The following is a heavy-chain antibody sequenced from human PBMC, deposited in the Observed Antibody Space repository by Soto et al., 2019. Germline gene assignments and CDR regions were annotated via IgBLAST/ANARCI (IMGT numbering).Heavy chain of an antibody. CDR3: ARLRPGLSWFDP. CDR2: INHSGST. J-gene: IGHJ5*02. Sequence: LSPTRAVYGGSFSGYYWLWISQPPVKGLECIGEINHSGSTNYNPSLKTRVSIFMDTSKNQFSLNLNSVTAADTARYYCARLRPGLSWFDPWGQGTLVTVSS. V-gene: IGHV4-34*01. CDR1: GGSFSGYY.